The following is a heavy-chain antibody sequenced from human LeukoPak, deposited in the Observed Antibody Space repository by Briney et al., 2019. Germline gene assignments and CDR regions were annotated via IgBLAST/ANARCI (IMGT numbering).Heavy chain of an antibody. CDR2: IYHSGST. CDR3: ARLQIIVGATLDY. CDR1: GGSISSRNW. Sequence: RPSETLSLTCAVSGGSISSRNWWSWVRQPPGKGLEWIGEIYHSGSTNYNPSLQSRVSISVDKSKNQFSLKLSSVTAADTAVYYCARLQIIVGATLDYWGQGTLVTVSS. V-gene: IGHV4-4*02. D-gene: IGHD1-26*01. J-gene: IGHJ4*02.